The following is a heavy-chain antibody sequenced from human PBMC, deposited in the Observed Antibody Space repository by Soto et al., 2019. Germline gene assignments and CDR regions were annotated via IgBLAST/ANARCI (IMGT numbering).Heavy chain of an antibody. CDR2: IWYDGSNK. Sequence: GGSLRLSCAASGFTFSSYGMHWVRQAPGKGLEWVAVIWYDGSNKYYADSVKGRFTISRDNSKNTLYLQMNSLRAEDTAVYYCAKGGETNIVVVTAIAGPIDYWGQGTLVTVSS. CDR3: AKGGETNIVVVTAIAGPIDY. CDR1: GFTFSSYG. J-gene: IGHJ4*02. V-gene: IGHV3-33*06. D-gene: IGHD2-21*02.